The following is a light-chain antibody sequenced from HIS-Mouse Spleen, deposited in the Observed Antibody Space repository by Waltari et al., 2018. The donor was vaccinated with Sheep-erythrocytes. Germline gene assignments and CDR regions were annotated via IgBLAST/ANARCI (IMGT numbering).Light chain of an antibody. CDR1: SSDVGGYNY. Sequence: QSALTQPPSASGSPGQSVTISCTGTSSDVGGYNYVSWYQQHPGQAPKLVIYEVSTRPAGVPARFSGSKSGNTASMTVSVLQAEDEADYYCSSYAGSNNWVFGGGTKLTVL. CDR2: EVS. J-gene: IGLJ3*02. CDR3: SSYAGSNNWV. V-gene: IGLV2-8*01.